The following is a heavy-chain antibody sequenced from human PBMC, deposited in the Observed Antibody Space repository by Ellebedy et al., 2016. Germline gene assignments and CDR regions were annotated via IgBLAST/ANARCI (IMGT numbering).Heavy chain of an antibody. Sequence: ASVKVSCXASGYTFTSYGISWVRQAPGQGLEWMGWISAYNGNTNYAQKLQGRVTMTTDTSTSTAYMELRSLRSDDTAVYYCVRQLSSGSPWDYYYMDVWGKGTTVTVSS. D-gene: IGHD3-22*01. CDR3: VRQLSSGSPWDYYYMDV. J-gene: IGHJ6*03. CDR2: ISAYNGNT. CDR1: GYTFTSYG. V-gene: IGHV1-18*01.